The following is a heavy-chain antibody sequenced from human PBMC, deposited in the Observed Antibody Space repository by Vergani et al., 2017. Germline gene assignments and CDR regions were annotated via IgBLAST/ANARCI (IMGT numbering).Heavy chain of an antibody. CDR2: IYTSGST. CDR1: GGSISSGSYY. V-gene: IGHV4-61*02. Sequence: QVQLQESGPGLVKPSQTLSLTCTVSGGSISSGSYYWSWIRQPAGKGLEWIGRIYTSGSTNYNPSLKSRVTISVDTSKNQFSLKLSSVTAADTAVYYCARDNCGDYDYWGQGTLVTVSS. J-gene: IGHJ4*02. CDR3: ARDNCGDYDY. D-gene: IGHD4-17*01.